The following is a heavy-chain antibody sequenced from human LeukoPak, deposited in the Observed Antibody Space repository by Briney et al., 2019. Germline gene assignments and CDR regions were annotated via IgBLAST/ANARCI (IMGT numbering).Heavy chain of an antibody. J-gene: IGHJ3*02. V-gene: IGHV4-39*07. CDR3: ARAEVGSYYYDSWAFDI. D-gene: IGHD3-22*01. Sequence: PSETLSLTCSVSGVSISSGSNYWGWIRQPPGKTLEWIGSIYSSGSTYYNPSLKGRVIILMDTAKNHFSLNLSSVTAADTAVYYCARAEVGSYYYDSWAFDIWGQGTMVTVSS. CDR2: IYSSGST. CDR1: GVSISSGSNY.